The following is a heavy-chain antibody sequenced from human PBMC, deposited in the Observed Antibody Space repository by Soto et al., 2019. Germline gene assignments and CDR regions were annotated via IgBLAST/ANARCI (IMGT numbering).Heavy chain of an antibody. CDR2: IHTGGKT. J-gene: IGHJ4*02. D-gene: IGHD3-10*01. Sequence: QLVESGGGLIQPGGSLRLSCAASGFTVTRNYMTWVRLTPGKGLECVSTIHTGGKTYYTDSVKGRFTVSRDESKKTLHLQMNTLRVEDTAVYYCATGGSKRVRGAIVEVFHLEFWGRGTVVTVSS. V-gene: IGHV3-53*02. CDR3: ATGGSKRVRGAIVEVFHLEF. CDR1: GFTVTRNY.